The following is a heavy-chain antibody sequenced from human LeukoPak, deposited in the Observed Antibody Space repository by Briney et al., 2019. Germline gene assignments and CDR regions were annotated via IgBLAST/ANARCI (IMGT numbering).Heavy chain of an antibody. CDR2: ISISGTGT. V-gene: IGHV3-23*01. J-gene: IGHJ3*02. Sequence: GGSLRLSCAASGFTFSSYVMSWVRQAPGKGLEWVSAISISGTGTSYVDSVKGRFTISRDNSKNTLYLQMNSLRAEDTAVYYCAKPYFGEFDAFDIWGQGTMVTVSS. CDR3: AKPYFGEFDAFDI. CDR1: GFTFSSYV. D-gene: IGHD3-10*01.